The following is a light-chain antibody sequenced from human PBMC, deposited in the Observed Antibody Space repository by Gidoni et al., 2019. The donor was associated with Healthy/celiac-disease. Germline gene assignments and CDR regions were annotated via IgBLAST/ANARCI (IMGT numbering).Light chain of an antibody. CDR3: QQRSNWNT. Sequence: EIVLTQSPATLSLSPGERATLSCRASQSVSSYLAWYQQKPGQAPRLLIYDASNRATGIPARFSGSGSGTDFTLTICSLEPEDFAVYYCQQRSNWNTFGQGTRLEIK. V-gene: IGKV3-11*01. CDR2: DAS. CDR1: QSVSSY. J-gene: IGKJ5*01.